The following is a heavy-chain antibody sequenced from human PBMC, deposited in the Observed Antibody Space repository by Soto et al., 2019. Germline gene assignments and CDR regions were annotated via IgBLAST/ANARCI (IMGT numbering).Heavy chain of an antibody. CDR2: IYYSGST. CDR3: AQSSSSVPFFGY. V-gene: IGHV4-39*01. J-gene: IGHJ4*02. Sequence: SETLSLTCTVSGGSISSSSYYWGWIRQPPGKGLKWIGSIYYSGSTYYNPSLKSRVTISVDTSKNQFSLKLSSVTAADTAVYYCAQSSSSVPFFGYWGPGTLVTVSS. D-gene: IGHD6-6*01. CDR1: GGSISSSSYY.